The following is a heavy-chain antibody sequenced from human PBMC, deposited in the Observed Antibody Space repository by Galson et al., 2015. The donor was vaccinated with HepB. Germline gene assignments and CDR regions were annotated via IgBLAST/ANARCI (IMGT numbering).Heavy chain of an antibody. CDR1: GATSATYG. V-gene: IGHV1-69*13. D-gene: IGHD2-15*01. CDR2: IVPFYGTS. J-gene: IGHJ6*02. CDR3: AVVGFCSGVTCYSFYHYYGMDV. Sequence: SVTVSCKASGATSATYGITWVRQAPGQGLEWMGGIVPFYGTSDYAQKFQGRVAISADESTSTAYMELRSLRYEDTAVYFCAVVGFCSGVTCYSFYHYYGMDVWGQGTPVTVSS.